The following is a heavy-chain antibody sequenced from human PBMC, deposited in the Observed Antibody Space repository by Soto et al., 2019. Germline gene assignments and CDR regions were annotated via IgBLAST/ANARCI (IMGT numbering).Heavy chain of an antibody. CDR2: IYHSGST. Sequence: PSETLSLTCAGSGYSISSGYYWGWIRQPPGKGLEWIGSIYHSGSTYYNPSLKSRVTISVDTSKNQFSLKLSSVTAADTAVYYCARGWQWLDNWFDPWGQGTLVTVSS. V-gene: IGHV4-38-2*01. D-gene: IGHD6-19*01. CDR3: ARGWQWLDNWFDP. CDR1: GYSISSGYY. J-gene: IGHJ5*02.